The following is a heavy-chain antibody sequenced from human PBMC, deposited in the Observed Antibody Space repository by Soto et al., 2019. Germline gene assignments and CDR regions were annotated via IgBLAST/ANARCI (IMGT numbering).Heavy chain of an antibody. D-gene: IGHD5-12*01. Sequence: QVQMVESGGGVVQPGRSLRLSCAASGFTFSNYGMYWVRQAPGKGLEWVTGISYDGSNKYYADSVKGRFPISRDNSKNTLYLQMNSLRGEDTAVYYCANESGYDPFDYWGQGTLVTVSS. CDR2: ISYDGSNK. CDR3: ANESGYDPFDY. J-gene: IGHJ4*02. V-gene: IGHV3-30*18. CDR1: GFTFSNYG.